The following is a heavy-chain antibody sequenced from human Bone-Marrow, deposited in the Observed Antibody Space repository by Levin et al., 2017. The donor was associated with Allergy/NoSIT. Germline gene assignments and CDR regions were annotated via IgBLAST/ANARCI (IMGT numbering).Heavy chain of an antibody. CDR3: ARGYCSGGSCYSVYFQH. J-gene: IGHJ1*01. V-gene: IGHV3-53*01. CDR1: GFTVSSNY. D-gene: IGHD2-15*01. Sequence: ASVKVSCAASGFTVSSNYMNWVRQAPGKGLEWVSVIYSGGSTFYADSVKGRFTISRDSSKNTLYLQMNSLRAEDTAVYYCARGYCSGGSCYSVYFQHWGQGTLVTVSS. CDR2: IYSGGST.